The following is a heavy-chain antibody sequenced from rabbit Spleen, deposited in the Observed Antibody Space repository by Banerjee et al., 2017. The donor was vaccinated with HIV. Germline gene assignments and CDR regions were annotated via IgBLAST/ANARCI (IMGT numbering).Heavy chain of an antibody. CDR1: GFSFNVDYV. CDR2: IDPVFGIT. D-gene: IGHD8-1*01. Sequence: QEQLEESGGDLVKPEGSLTLTCTASGFSFNVDYVMCWVRQAPGKGLEWIGYIDPVFGITYYANWVNGRFSISRENAQNTVFLQMTSLTAADTATYFCARDGAGGSYFALWGQGTLVTVS. V-gene: IGHV1S45*01. J-gene: IGHJ4*01. CDR3: ARDGAGGSYFAL.